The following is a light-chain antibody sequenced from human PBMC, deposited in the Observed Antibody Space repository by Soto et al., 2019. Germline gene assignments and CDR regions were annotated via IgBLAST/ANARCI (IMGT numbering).Light chain of an antibody. J-gene: IGLJ2*01. Sequence: QSVLTQLPSVSGAPGQRVTISCTGSSSNIGAGYDVHWYQQLPGTAPKLLISGNSNRPSGVPDRFSGSKSGTSASLAITGLQAEDEADYYCQSYDSSLSVYVVFGGGTKLTVL. CDR3: QSYDSSLSVYVV. V-gene: IGLV1-40*01. CDR2: GNS. CDR1: SSNIGAGYD.